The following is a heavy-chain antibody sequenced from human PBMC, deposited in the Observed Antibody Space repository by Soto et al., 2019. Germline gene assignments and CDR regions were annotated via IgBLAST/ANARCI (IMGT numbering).Heavy chain of an antibody. D-gene: IGHD6-13*01. Sequence: GGSLRLSGAASGFTFSSYAMSWVRQAPGKGLEWVSAISGSGGSTYYADSVKGRFTISTDNSKNKLYLQMNSLRAEDTAVYYCAKKDSSSWDGRRYYYYGMDIWGQGTTVTVSS. CDR2: ISGSGGST. CDR1: GFTFSSYA. V-gene: IGHV3-23*01. J-gene: IGHJ6*02. CDR3: AKKDSSSWDGRRYYYYGMDI.